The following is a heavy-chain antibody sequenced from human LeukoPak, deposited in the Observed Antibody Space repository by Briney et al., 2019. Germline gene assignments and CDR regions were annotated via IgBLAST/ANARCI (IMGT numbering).Heavy chain of an antibody. CDR2: MRSRAYGGTT. D-gene: IGHD5-18*01. V-gene: IGHV3-49*04. CDR3: AKDRSTAMVLTFDY. J-gene: IGHJ4*02. Sequence: GGSLTLSCTASGITFGDYTMSWVRQAPGKGLEWVGFMRSRAYGGTTEYAASVKGRFTISRDGSNSIAYLQMNNLKTEDTAVYYCAKDRSTAMVLTFDYWGQGTLVTVSS. CDR1: GITFGDYT.